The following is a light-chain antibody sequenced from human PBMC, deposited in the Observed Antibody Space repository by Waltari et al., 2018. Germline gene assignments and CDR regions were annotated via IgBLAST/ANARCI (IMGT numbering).Light chain of an antibody. CDR1: APGIKR. J-gene: IGLJ3*02. V-gene: IGLV3-21*02. CDR2: KDN. Sequence: SYALTQPLSVPVAPGQTARNHGGGTAPGIKRVDWYQQKPGHAPGLVVYKDNNRPSGIPERLSGSNSGNTATLTISRVEAGDEADFYCQVWDSNGDRWVFGGGTKLTVL. CDR3: QVWDSNGDRWV.